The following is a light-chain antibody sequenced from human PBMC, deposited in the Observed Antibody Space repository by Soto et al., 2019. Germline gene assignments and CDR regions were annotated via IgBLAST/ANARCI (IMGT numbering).Light chain of an antibody. CDR3: QSYDSSLSAVAVV. CDR1: SSNIGAGYD. J-gene: IGLJ2*01. Sequence: QSVLTQPPSVSGAPGQRVTISCTGSSSNIGAGYDVHWYQQLPGTAPKLLIYGNSNRPSGVPDRFSGSKSGTSASLAITGLQAEDEADYYCQSYDSSLSAVAVVFGGGTKVTV. CDR2: GNS. V-gene: IGLV1-40*01.